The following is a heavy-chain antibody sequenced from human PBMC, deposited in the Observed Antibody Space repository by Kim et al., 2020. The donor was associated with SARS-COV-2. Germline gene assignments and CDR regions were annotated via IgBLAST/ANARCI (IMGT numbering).Heavy chain of an antibody. J-gene: IGHJ4*02. D-gene: IGHD6-13*01. V-gene: IGHV1-3*01. Sequence: KYSQKFQGRVTITRDTSANTAYMELNSLRSEDTAVFYCARAKYSSTCPGNWGQGTLVTVSS. CDR3: ARAKYSSTCPGN.